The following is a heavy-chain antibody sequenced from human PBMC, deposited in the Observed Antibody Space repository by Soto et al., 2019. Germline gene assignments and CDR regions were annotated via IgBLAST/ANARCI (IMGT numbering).Heavy chain of an antibody. V-gene: IGHV3-48*03. CDR3: ARDSGYRSGWYNY. CDR1: GFTFSSYE. D-gene: IGHD6-19*01. CDR2: ISSSGSTI. J-gene: IGHJ4*02. Sequence: EVQLVESGGGLVQPGGSLRLSCAASGFTFSSYEMNWVRQAPGKGLEWVSYISSSGSTIYYADSVKGRFTISRDNAKNSLYLQMNSLRAEDTAVYYCARDSGYRSGWYNYWGQGTLVTVSS.